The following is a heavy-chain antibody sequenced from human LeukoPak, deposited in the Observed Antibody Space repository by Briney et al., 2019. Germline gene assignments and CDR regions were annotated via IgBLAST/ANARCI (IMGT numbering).Heavy chain of an antibody. V-gene: IGHV3-30*02. D-gene: IGHD2-15*01. Sequence: PGGSLRLSCAASGFTFSSYGMHWVRQAPGKGLEWVAFIRYDGSNKYYADSVKGRFTISRDNSKNTLYLQMNSLRAEDTAVYYCAKGRGGSSETFDIWGQGTMVTVSS. J-gene: IGHJ3*02. CDR1: GFTFSSYG. CDR3: AKGRGGSSETFDI. CDR2: IRYDGSNK.